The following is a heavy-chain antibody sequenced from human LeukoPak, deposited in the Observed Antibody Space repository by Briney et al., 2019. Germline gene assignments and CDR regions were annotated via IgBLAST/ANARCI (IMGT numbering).Heavy chain of an antibody. J-gene: IGHJ6*03. CDR1: GFTFSSYS. Sequence: GVLRLSCAASGFTFSSYSMNWVRQAPGKGLEWVSYISSSSSTIYYADSVKGRFTISRDNAKNSLYLQMNSLRAEDTAVYYCARFGGNYYYYYYMDVWGKGTTDTVSS. D-gene: IGHD3-10*01. CDR3: ARFGGNYYYYYYMDV. CDR2: ISSSSSTI. V-gene: IGHV3-48*01.